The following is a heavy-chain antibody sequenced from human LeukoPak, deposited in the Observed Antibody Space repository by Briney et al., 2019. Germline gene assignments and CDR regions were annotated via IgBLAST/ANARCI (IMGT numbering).Heavy chain of an antibody. D-gene: IGHD2-2*01. CDR1: GGSFSGYY. J-gene: IGHJ6*04. CDR2: INHSGST. CDR3: ARGEFVVPAALDV. Sequence: PSETLSLTCAVYGGSFSGYYWSWIRQPPGKGLEWIGEINHSGSTNYNPSLKSRVTISVDTSKNQFSLKLSSVTAADMAVYYCARGEFVVPAALDVWGRGTTVTVSS. V-gene: IGHV4-34*01.